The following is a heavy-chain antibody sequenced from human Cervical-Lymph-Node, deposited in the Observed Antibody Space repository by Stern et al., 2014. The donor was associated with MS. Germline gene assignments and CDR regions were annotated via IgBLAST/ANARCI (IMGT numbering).Heavy chain of an antibody. Sequence: VQLVQSGAEVKKPGSSVKVSCKASGGTFSSYAISWVRQAPGQGLEWMGGITPIFCTANHAYKSQGRVTITADESTSTAYMELSSLRSEDTAVYYCARGELKEGLVRGMDVWGQGTTVTVSS. J-gene: IGHJ6*02. CDR2: ITPIFCTA. CDR1: GGTFSSYA. V-gene: IGHV1-69*01. D-gene: IGHD1-26*01. CDR3: ARGELKEGLVRGMDV.